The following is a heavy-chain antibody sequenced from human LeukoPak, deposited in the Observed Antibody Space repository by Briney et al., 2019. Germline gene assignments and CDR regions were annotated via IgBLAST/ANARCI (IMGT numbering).Heavy chain of an antibody. V-gene: IGHV3-33*01. J-gene: IGHJ6*02. CDR2: IWYDGSNK. CDR1: GFTFSSYG. CDR3: ARSPTYYYGMDV. Sequence: GGSLRLSCAASGFTFSSYGMHWVRQAPGKGLEWVAVIWYDGSNKYYADSVKGRFTISRDNSKNTLYLQMNSLRVEDTAVYYCARSPTYYYGMDVWGQGTTVTVSS.